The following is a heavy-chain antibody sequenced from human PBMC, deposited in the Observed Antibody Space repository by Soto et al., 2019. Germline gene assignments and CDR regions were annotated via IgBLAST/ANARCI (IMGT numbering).Heavy chain of an antibody. CDR1: GFTFDDYA. CDR3: AKDLAVAGIYYVFDY. CDR2: ISWNSGSI. D-gene: IGHD6-19*01. V-gene: IGHV3-9*01. J-gene: IGHJ4*02. Sequence: PGGSLRLSCAASGFTFDDYAMHWVRQAPGKGLEWVSGISWNSGSIGYADSVKGRFTISRDNAKNSLYLQMNSLRAEDTALYYCAKDLAVAGIYYVFDYWGQGTLVTVSS.